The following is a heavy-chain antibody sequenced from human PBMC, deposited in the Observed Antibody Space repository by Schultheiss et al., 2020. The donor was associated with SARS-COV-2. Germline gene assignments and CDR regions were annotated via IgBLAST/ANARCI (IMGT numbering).Heavy chain of an antibody. J-gene: IGHJ5*02. CDR3: ARGPVVTSS. CDR1: GYTFTGYY. V-gene: IGHV1-2*02. D-gene: IGHD2-21*02. Sequence: ASVKVSCKASGYTFTGYYIHWVRQAPGQGLEWMGWINPDGGGTSFAQKFQGRVTMTRDTSISTAYMELARLRSDDTAIYYCARGPVVTSSWGQGTLVTVSS. CDR2: INPDGGGT.